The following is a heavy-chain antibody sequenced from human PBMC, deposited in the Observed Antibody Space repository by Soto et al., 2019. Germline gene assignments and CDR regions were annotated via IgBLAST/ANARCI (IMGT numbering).Heavy chain of an antibody. D-gene: IGHD2-15*01. CDR2: INSDGSST. V-gene: IGHV3-74*01. Sequence: PGGSLRLSCAAPGFTFSSYWMHWVRQAPGKGLVWVSRINSDGSSTSYADSVKGRFTISRDNAKNTLYLQMNSLRAEDTAVYYCARASFCSGGSCYNYFYYGMDVWGQGTTVTVSS. J-gene: IGHJ6*02. CDR1: GFTFSSYW. CDR3: ARASFCSGGSCYNYFYYGMDV.